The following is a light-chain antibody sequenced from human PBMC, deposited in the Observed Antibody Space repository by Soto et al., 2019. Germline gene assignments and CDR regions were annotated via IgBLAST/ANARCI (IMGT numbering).Light chain of an antibody. V-gene: IGKV3-15*01. CDR1: QSVSSN. CDR3: QQYNNWPPLT. Sequence: EIVMTQSPGTLSVSPGEGATLSCKASQSVSSNLARYQQKPGQAPRLLIYSASTRATGIPARFSGSGSGTDFTLTISSLQSEDFAVYYCQQYNNWPPLTFGGGTKVEIK. J-gene: IGKJ4*01. CDR2: SAS.